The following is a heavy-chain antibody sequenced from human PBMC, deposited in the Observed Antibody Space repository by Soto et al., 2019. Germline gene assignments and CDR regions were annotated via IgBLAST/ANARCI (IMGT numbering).Heavy chain of an antibody. CDR1: GGSISSYY. J-gene: IGHJ6*03. V-gene: IGHV4-59*08. CDR2: IYYSGST. Sequence: SETLSLTCTVSGGSISSYYWSWIRQPPGKGLEWIGCIYYSGSTNYNPSLKSRVTISVDTSKNQFSLKLSSVTAADTAVYYCAGHVRGIAAAGPHYYYYHYMDVWGKGTTVTVSS. D-gene: IGHD6-13*01. CDR3: AGHVRGIAAAGPHYYYYHYMDV.